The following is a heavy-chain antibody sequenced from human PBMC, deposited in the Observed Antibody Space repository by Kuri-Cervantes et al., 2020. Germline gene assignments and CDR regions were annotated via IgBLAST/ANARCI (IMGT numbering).Heavy chain of an antibody. CDR2: IYSNGTT. D-gene: IGHD5-24*01. CDR1: GGSINNYF. CDR3: ATMSGGESYKDDWFDP. Sequence: ESLKISCTVSGGSINNYFWVWIRQSPGKGLEWIGYIYSNGTTSYNPSLKSRVSMSVDMSKKHFSLRLSSVTAADTAVYYCATMSGGESYKDDWFDPWGQGTLVTVSS. J-gene: IGHJ5*02. V-gene: IGHV4-59*12.